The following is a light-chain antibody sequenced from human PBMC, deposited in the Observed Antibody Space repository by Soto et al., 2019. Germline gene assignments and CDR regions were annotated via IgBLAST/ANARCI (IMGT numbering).Light chain of an antibody. J-gene: IGKJ4*02. V-gene: IGKV1-39*01. CDR3: QRSYSSWAT. CDR2: GAS. Sequence: DIQMTQSPSSLSASVGDTITITCRARQSIGHFVNWYQLKPGKVPKLLIYGASTLNTGVPSRFSGSGSGTDFALTISSLQPEDSASYCCQRSYSSWATFRGGTKVEIK. CDR1: QSIGHF.